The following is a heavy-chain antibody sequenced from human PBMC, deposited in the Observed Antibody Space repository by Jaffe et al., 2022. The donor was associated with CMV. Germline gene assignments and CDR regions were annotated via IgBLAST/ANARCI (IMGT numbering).Heavy chain of an antibody. D-gene: IGHD3-10*02. CDR1: GFTFSDYY. CDR2: ISSSSSYT. CDR3: ASGGVRGVVLDY. J-gene: IGHJ4*02. Sequence: QVQLVESGGGLVKPGGSLRLSCAASGFTFSDYYMSWIRQAPGKGLEWVSYISSSSSYTNYADSVKGRFTISRDNAKNSLYLQMNSLRAEDTAVYYCASGGVRGVVLDYWGQGTLVTVSS. V-gene: IGHV3-11*06.